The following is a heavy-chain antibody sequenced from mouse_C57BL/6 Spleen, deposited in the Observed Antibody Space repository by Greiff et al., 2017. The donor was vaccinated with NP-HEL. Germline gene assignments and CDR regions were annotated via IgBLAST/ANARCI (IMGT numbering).Heavy chain of an antibody. CDR3: ARRNYDYADAMDY. CDR1: GYTFTSYW. V-gene: IGHV1-52*01. D-gene: IGHD2-4*01. CDR2: IDPSDSET. Sequence: QVQLQQPGAELVRPGYSVKLSCKASGYTFTSYWMHWVKQRPIQGLEWIGNIDPSDSETHYNQKFKDKATLTVDKSSSTAYMQLSSLTSEDSAVLYCARRNYDYADAMDYWGQGTSVTVSS. J-gene: IGHJ4*01.